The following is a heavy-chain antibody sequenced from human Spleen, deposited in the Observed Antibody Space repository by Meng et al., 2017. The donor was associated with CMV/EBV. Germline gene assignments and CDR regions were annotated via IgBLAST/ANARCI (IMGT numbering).Heavy chain of an antibody. CDR1: GGSCSGYY. V-gene: IGHV4-34*01. J-gene: IGHJ5*02. Sequence: CAVYGGSCSGYYWSWIRQPPGKGLEWIGEINHSGSTNYNPSLKSRVTISVDTSKNQFSLKLSSVTAADTAVYYCARDGYNFGVVQFDPWGQGTLVTVSS. D-gene: IGHD3-3*01. CDR2: INHSGST. CDR3: ARDGYNFGVVQFDP.